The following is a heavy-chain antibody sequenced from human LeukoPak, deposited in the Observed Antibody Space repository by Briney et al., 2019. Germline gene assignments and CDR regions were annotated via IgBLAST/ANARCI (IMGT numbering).Heavy chain of an antibody. D-gene: IGHD6-13*01. CDR3: ARDLSNSWYWIDY. Sequence: SETLSLTCTVSGGSISSSSYYWGWIRQPPGKGLEWIGSIYYSGSTYYNPSLKSRVTISVDTSKNQFSLKLSSVTAADTAVYYCARDLSNSWYWIDYWGQGTLVTVSS. V-gene: IGHV4-39*07. J-gene: IGHJ4*02. CDR2: IYYSGST. CDR1: GGSISSSSYY.